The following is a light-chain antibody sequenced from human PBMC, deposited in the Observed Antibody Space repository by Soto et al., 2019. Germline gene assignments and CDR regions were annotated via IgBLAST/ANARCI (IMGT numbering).Light chain of an antibody. J-gene: IGLJ1*01. V-gene: IGLV2-14*01. CDR3: SSYTSSSSYV. CDR1: SRDVGGYNY. Sequence: QSVLTQPASVSGSPGQSITISCTGTSRDVGGYNYVSWYQQHPGKAPKLMIYDVSNRPSGVSNRFSGSKSGNTASLTISGLQAEDVADYYCSSYTSSSSYVFGTGTKVTVL. CDR2: DVS.